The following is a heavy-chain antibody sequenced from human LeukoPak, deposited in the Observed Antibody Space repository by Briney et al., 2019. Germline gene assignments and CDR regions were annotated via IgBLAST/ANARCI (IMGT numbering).Heavy chain of an antibody. Sequence: PGGSLRLSCAASGFTFSSYWMHWVRQAPGKGLVWVSRNSDGSSTSYADSVKGRFTISRDNAKNTLYLQMNSLRAEDTAVYYCARLGSQGGVAALDYWGQGTLVTVPS. V-gene: IGHV3-74*01. CDR2: NSDGSST. CDR1: GFTFSSYW. D-gene: IGHD6-25*01. CDR3: ARLGSQGGVAALDY. J-gene: IGHJ4*02.